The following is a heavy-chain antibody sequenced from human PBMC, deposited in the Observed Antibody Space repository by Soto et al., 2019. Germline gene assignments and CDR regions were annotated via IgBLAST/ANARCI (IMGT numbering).Heavy chain of an antibody. D-gene: IGHD3-10*01. V-gene: IGHV1-69*06. CDR2: IIPLFGTL. CDR1: GYTFTRSG. CDR3: ASGSLYGSGSYTVDD. Sequence: SVKVSCKASGYTFTRSGISWVRQAPGQGLEWMGTIIPLFGTLNYAQKLQGRVTLSADRSTSTAYMELSSLRSDDTAVYYCASGSLYGSGSYTVDDWGQGTLVTVAS. J-gene: IGHJ4*01.